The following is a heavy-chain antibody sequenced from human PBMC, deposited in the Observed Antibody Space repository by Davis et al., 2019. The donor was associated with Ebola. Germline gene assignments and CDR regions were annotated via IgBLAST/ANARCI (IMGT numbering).Heavy chain of an antibody. CDR3: ARDRPLDFFFGDYYGMDV. V-gene: IGHV3-21*01. J-gene: IGHJ6*02. CDR1: GFTFSTYS. D-gene: IGHD3-16*01. CDR2: ISSDSDYL. Sequence: GESLKISCAASGFTFSTYSMSWVRQAPGKGLEWVSSISSDSDYLYYADSAKGRFTISRDNAKNSLYLQMNSLRAEETAVYYCARDRPLDFFFGDYYGMDVWGQGTTVTVSS.